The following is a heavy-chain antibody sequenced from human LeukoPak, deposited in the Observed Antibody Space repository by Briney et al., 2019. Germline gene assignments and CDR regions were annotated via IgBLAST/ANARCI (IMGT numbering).Heavy chain of an antibody. Sequence: GGSLRLSCAASGFTFSNFGMHWVPEAPGKGVEWVAFIWSDGSITYYADSVRGRFTISRDNSKNTLYLQMNSLRPEDTAVHYCAKDLPAAYFDYWGQGTLVTVSS. CDR1: GFTFSNFG. CDR3: AKDLPAAYFDY. CDR2: IWSDGSIT. V-gene: IGHV3-30*02. J-gene: IGHJ4*02. D-gene: IGHD2-2*01.